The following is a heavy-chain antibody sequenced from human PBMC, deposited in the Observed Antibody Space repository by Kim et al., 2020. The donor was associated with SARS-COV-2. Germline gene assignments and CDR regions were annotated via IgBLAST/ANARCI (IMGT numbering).Heavy chain of an antibody. D-gene: IGHD1-26*01. CDR1: GGSFSGYY. J-gene: IGHJ4*02. CDR2: INHSGST. CDR3: ATTKKVYYFDY. Sequence: SETLSLTCAVYGGSFSGYYWSWIRQPPGKGLEWIGEINHSGSTNYNPSLKSRVTISVDTYKNQFSLKLSSVTAADTAVYYCATTKKVYYFDYWGQGTLVTVSS. V-gene: IGHV4-34*01.